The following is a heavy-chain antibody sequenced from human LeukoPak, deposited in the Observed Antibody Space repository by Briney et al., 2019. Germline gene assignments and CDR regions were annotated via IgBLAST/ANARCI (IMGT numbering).Heavy chain of an antibody. V-gene: IGHV3-53*01. J-gene: IGHJ4*02. CDR2: IYSGGST. D-gene: IGHD3-22*01. CDR3: ARERVRDYYDSSGYLDY. Sequence: PGGSLRLSCVASGFTVSSNFMSWVRQAPGKGLEWVSVIYSGGSTYFADSVKGRFTISRDNPKNPVYLQMNSLRAEDTAVYYCARERVRDYYDSSGYLDYWGQGTLVTVSS. CDR1: GFTVSSNF.